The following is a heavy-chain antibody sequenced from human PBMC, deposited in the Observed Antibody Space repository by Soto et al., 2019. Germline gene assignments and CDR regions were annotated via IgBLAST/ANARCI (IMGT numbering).Heavy chain of an antibody. V-gene: IGHV5-51*01. D-gene: IGHD6-19*01. CDR3: ARVSSGWQDQRFDS. CDR2: IYPGDSDT. Sequence: GESLKISCKGSGYSFTSYCIGWMRQMPRKGLECMGIIYPGDSDTRYSPSFQGQVTISADKSISTAYLQWRSLKASDTAMYYCARVSSGWQDQRFDSWGQGALVTVSS. CDR1: GYSFTSYC. J-gene: IGHJ4*02.